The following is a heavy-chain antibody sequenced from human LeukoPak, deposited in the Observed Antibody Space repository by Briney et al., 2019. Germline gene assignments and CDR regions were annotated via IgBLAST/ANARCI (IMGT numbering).Heavy chain of an antibody. Sequence: GGSLRLPCAASRFTFSSVAMSWVRQAPGKGLEWVSAISGSGGSTYYADSVKGRFTISRDNSKNTLYLQMNSLRAEDTAVYYCAKDRVGAVAGTGFDYWGQGTLVTVSS. J-gene: IGHJ4*02. CDR1: RFTFSSVA. CDR2: ISGSGGST. V-gene: IGHV3-23*01. D-gene: IGHD6-19*01. CDR3: AKDRVGAVAGTGFDY.